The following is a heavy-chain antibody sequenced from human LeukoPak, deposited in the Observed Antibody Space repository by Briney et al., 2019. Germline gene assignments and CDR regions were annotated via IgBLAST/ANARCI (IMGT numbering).Heavy chain of an antibody. D-gene: IGHD3-22*01. J-gene: IGHJ4*02. CDR1: GGTFSSYA. Sequence: SVEVSCKASGGTFSSYAISWVRQAPGQGLEWMGRIIPIFGTANYAQKFQGRVTITTDESTSTAYMELSSLRSEDTAVYYCARDNLDYYDSSGYYSAFDYWGQGTLVTVSS. CDR3: ARDNLDYYDSSGYYSAFDY. V-gene: IGHV1-69*05. CDR2: IIPIFGTA.